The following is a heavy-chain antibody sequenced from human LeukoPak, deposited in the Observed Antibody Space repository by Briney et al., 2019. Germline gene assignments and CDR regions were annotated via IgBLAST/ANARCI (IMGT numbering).Heavy chain of an antibody. J-gene: IGHJ4*02. D-gene: IGHD3-3*01. CDR1: GGSISSGDNY. CDR2: IYYSGST. CDR3: GANDFWSGYFLDY. Sequence: SETLSLTCTVSGGSISSGDNYWSWIRQPPGKGLEWIGYIYYSGSTYYNPSLKSRVTISVDTSKNQFSLKLSSVTAADTAVYYCGANDFWSGYFLDYWGQGTLVTVSS. V-gene: IGHV4-30-4*08.